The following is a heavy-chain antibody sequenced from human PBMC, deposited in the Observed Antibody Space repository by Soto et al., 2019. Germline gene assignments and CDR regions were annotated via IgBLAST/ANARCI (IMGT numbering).Heavy chain of an antibody. CDR1: GYTFTRYG. CDR2: ISSYNGNT. D-gene: IGHD4-17*01. J-gene: IGHJ6*02. Sequence: QVQLVQSGAEVKKPGASVKVSCMSSGYTFTRYGITWVRQAPGQGLEWMGWISSYNGNTNHAQKIQGRVTMTTGTTTSTTHMGQRSLRSDDTALYYCSRDNYGDYGSYYYNYGMDVWGPGTTVTVSS. CDR3: SRDNYGDYGSYYYNYGMDV. V-gene: IGHV1-18*01.